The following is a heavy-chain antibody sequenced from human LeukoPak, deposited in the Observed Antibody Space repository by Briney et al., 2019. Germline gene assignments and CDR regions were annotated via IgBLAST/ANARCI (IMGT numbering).Heavy chain of an antibody. CDR3: ARGGWFWELLYDY. J-gene: IGHJ4*02. CDR2: ITGDGGST. CDR1: GFTFDDYG. D-gene: IGHD3-10*01. V-gene: IGHV3-20*04. Sequence: PGGSLRLSCAASGFTFDDYGMSWVRQAPGKGLEWVSCITGDGGSTGYADSVKGRFNISRDNAKNSLYLQMNSLRAEDTALYYCARGGWFWELLYDYWGQGTLVTVSS.